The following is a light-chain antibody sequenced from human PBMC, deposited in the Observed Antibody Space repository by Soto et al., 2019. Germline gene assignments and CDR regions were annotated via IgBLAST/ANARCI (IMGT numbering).Light chain of an antibody. Sequence: ETVMTQSPATLSVSPGERATLSCRASQSVSSNLVWYQQKPGQAPRLLIYGASARATGIPDRFSGSGSGTEFTLTISSLQSEDFAVYYCQQYNNWPKTFGQGTKVDIK. CDR1: QSVSSN. CDR2: GAS. CDR3: QQYNNWPKT. J-gene: IGKJ1*01. V-gene: IGKV3-15*01.